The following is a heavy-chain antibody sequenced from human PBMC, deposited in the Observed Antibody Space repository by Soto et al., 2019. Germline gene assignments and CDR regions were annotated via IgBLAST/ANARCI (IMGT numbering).Heavy chain of an antibody. D-gene: IGHD2-21*01. CDR3: VKGSVWTWFDP. Sequence: EEQILESGGGLVHPGGSLSLSCADSGFLISANAMSWVRQAPGGGLEWVSTISGSAGVAFYADSVRGRFIISRDISKNTIYLQLRTLRADDTARYYCVKGSVWTWFDPWGQGTLVTVSS. J-gene: IGHJ5*02. CDR2: ISGSAGVA. CDR1: GFLISANA. V-gene: IGHV3-23*01.